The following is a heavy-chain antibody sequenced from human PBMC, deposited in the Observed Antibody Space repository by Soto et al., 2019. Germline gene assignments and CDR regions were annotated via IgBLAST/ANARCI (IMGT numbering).Heavy chain of an antibody. CDR3: AAAVPAEYVFPYYYMDV. J-gene: IGHJ6*03. D-gene: IGHD3-16*01. V-gene: IGHV4-59*01. CDR2: IYYSGSA. Sequence: QVQLQESGPGLVKPSETLSLTCTVSGASISSYHWSWIRQTPGKGLEWIGYIYYSGSANYNPSLLRRVTFSVDTSKHQVSLKLSSVTAADTGVYYCAAAVPAEYVFPYYYMDVWGKGTTVTVSS. CDR1: GASISSYH.